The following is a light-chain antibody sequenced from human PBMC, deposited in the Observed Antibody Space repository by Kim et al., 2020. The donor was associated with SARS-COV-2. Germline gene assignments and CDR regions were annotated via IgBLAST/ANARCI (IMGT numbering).Light chain of an antibody. CDR1: QSVLYSSNNKYY. J-gene: IGKJ4*01. CDR2: WAS. V-gene: IGKV4-1*01. Sequence: DIVMTQSPDSLAVSLGERATINCKSSQSVLYSSNNKYYLAWYQQKPGQPPKLLIYWASTRESGVPDGFSGSGSGTDFTLTISSLQAEDVAVYYCQQYYSTPLTFGGGTKVDIK. CDR3: QQYYSTPLT.